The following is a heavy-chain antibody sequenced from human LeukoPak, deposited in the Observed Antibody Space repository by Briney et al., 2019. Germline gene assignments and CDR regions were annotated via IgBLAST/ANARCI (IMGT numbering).Heavy chain of an antibody. V-gene: IGHV4-31*03. Sequence: SQTLSLTCTVSGGSISSGGYYWSWIRQHPGKGLEWIGYIYYSGSTYYNPSLKSRVTISVDTSKNQFSLKLSSVTAADTAVYYCARQVGELDALYKWDNWFDPWGQGTLVTVSS. D-gene: IGHD3-16*01. J-gene: IGHJ5*02. CDR3: ARQVGELDALYKWDNWFDP. CDR2: IYYSGST. CDR1: GGSISSGGYY.